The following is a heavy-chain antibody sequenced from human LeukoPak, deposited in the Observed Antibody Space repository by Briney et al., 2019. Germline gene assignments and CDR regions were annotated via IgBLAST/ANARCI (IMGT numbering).Heavy chain of an antibody. CDR2: LGGSGITT. Sequence: GGSLRLSCAASGFTLSSYAMSWVRQAPGKGLEWISTLGGSGITTYYADSVKGRFTISTDNSKNTLYLQMNSLRAEDSAVYYCAKRLTLSSGCYYFDYWGQGTLVTVSS. CDR3: AKRLTLSSGCYYFDY. V-gene: IGHV3-23*01. J-gene: IGHJ4*02. CDR1: GFTLSSYA. D-gene: IGHD6-25*01.